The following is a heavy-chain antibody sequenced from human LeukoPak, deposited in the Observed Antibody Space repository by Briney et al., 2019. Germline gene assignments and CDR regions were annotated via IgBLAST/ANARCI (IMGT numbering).Heavy chain of an antibody. Sequence: GASVKVSCKVSGYTLTELSMHWVRQAPGKGLEWMGGFDPEDGETIYAQKFQGRVTMTEDTSTDTAYVELSSLRSEDTAVYYCATGELPYYYYGMDVWGQGTTVTVSS. V-gene: IGHV1-24*01. CDR3: ATGELPYYYYGMDV. CDR1: GYTLTELS. D-gene: IGHD1-26*01. J-gene: IGHJ6*02. CDR2: FDPEDGET.